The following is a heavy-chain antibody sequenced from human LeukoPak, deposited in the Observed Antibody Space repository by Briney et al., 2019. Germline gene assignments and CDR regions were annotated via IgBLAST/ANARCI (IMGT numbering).Heavy chain of an antibody. V-gene: IGHV4-30-4*01. CDR1: GGSISSGDYY. CDR2: IYSSGST. Sequence: PSQTLSLTCTVSGGSISSGDYYWNWIRQPPGKGLEWIGYIYSSGSTYYNPSLKSRVAISVDTSKNQFSLKLSSVTAADTAVYYCARGPYSSGWYEVHFQHWGQGTLVTASS. CDR3: ARGPYSSGWYEVHFQH. J-gene: IGHJ1*01. D-gene: IGHD6-19*01.